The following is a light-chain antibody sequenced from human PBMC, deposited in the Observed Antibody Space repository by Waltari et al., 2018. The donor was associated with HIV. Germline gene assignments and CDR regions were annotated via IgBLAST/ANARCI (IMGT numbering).Light chain of an antibody. J-gene: IGLJ2*01. CDR2: RNN. V-gene: IGLV1-47*02. Sequence: QSVLTQPPSMSGTHGQRVIISCSGTTSSIGSNSVYWYQQLPGAAPKLLIYRNNRQPSGGPERFSGSKAGTSASRAIGGLRPEDEAMYVWAAWDNALGGHVVVGGGTNLTVL. CDR1: TSSIGSNS. CDR3: AAWDNALGGHVV.